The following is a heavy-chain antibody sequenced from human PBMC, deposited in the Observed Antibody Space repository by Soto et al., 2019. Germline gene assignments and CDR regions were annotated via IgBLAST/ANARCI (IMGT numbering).Heavy chain of an antibody. CDR1: GYSFTSYW. J-gene: IGHJ5*02. V-gene: IGHV5-51*01. Sequence: GESLKISCKGSGYSFTSYWIGWVRQMPGKGLEWMGIIYPGDSDTRYSPSFQGQVTNAADKPISTAYLQWSSLKASDTAMYYCARRPGYSSSWYWFDPWGQGTLVTVSS. D-gene: IGHD6-13*01. CDR3: ARRPGYSSSWYWFDP. CDR2: IYPGDSDT.